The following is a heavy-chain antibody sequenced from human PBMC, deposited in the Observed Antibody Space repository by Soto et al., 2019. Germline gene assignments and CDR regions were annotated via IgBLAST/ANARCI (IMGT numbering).Heavy chain of an antibody. J-gene: IGHJ6*02. CDR3: ARARQGDTGRGLDV. Sequence: PSETLSLTCTISGDSINNYFWNWIRQPPGKGLEWIGYISYSGSTSYNPSLQSRVTISSDTSKNQFSLQLSSVTAADTAVYYCARARQGDTGRGLDVWGQGTTVTVSS. CDR1: GDSINNYF. D-gene: IGHD5-18*01. CDR2: ISYSGST. V-gene: IGHV4-59*01.